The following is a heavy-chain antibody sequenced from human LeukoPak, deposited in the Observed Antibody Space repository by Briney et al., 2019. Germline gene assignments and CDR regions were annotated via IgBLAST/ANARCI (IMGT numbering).Heavy chain of an antibody. CDR3: AKDYY. CDR1: GFTFDDYP. J-gene: IGHJ4*02. Sequence: RGSLRLSCAASGFTFDDYPMHCVRQGPGKGLEWLSLISGDGATTYYADSVKGRFTISRDNIKNSLYLQMNSLRTEDTALYYCAKDYYWGQGTLVTVSS. CDR2: ISGDGATT. V-gene: IGHV3-43*02.